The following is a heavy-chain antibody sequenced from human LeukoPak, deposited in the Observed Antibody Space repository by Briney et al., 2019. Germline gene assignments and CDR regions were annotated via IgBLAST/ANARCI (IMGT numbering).Heavy chain of an antibody. CDR2: IHYTGRT. V-gene: IGHV4-59*08. CDR1: GDSISSYF. CDR3: ARRVIESAVISERNWFDP. J-gene: IGHJ5*02. Sequence: SEALPLPCTFSGDSISSYFWSWIRQPPGKGLEWIGSIHYTGRTNYNPSLKSRVTISVDTTTNQFSLKLSSVTAADTAVYYCARRVIESAVISERNWFDPWGQGTLVTVSS. D-gene: IGHD3-3*02.